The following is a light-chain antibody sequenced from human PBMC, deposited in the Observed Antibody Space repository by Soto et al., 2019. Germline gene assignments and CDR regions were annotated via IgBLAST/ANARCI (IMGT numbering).Light chain of an antibody. CDR1: QNVNSN. CDR2: GAS. J-gene: IGKJ2*01. Sequence: EIVMTQSPATLSVSPGERATLSCRASQNVNSNLAWYQQRPGQAHRLLIYGASTRATGIPVRFSGSGSGTEFTLTISSLQSEDFAVYYCQQYNNWPPAYTFGQGTKLEIK. CDR3: QQYNNWPPAYT. V-gene: IGKV3-15*01.